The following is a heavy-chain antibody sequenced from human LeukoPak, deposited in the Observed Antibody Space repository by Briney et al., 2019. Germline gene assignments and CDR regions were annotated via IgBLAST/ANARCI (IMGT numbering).Heavy chain of an antibody. J-gene: IGHJ3*02. D-gene: IGHD3-3*01. CDR3: ARAPNPTIFGVVDAFDI. CDR1: GGSISSGGYS. CDR2: IYHSGST. V-gene: IGHV4-30-2*01. Sequence: SQTLSLTCAVSGGSISSGGYSWSWIRQPPGKGLEWIGYIYHSGSTYYNPSLKSRVTISVDRSKNQFSLKLSSVTAADTAVYYCARAPNPTIFGVVDAFDIWGQGTMVTVSS.